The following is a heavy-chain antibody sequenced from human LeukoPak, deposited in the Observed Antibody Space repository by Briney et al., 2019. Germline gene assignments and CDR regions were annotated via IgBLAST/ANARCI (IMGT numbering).Heavy chain of an antibody. Sequence: SETLSLTCTVSGDSISRSSYYWGWIRQPPGKELEWIGSIYYSGSTSYNPSLNSRVTISVDTSKNQFSLKLSSVTAADTAAYYCARDYLGGNPDAFDIWGQGTMVTVSS. CDR2: IYYSGST. CDR1: GDSISRSSYY. CDR3: ARDYLGGNPDAFDI. J-gene: IGHJ3*02. V-gene: IGHV4-39*07. D-gene: IGHD4-23*01.